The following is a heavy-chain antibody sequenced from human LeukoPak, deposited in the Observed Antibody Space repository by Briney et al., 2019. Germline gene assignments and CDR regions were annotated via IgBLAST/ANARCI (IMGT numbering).Heavy chain of an antibody. Sequence: ASVKVSCKASGYTFTSCDINWVRQATGQGLEWMGWMNPNSGNTGYGQSFQGRITMTRDISIGTAYMELSNLTSEDTAIYYCTRGSGGRRDNWGQGTLVTVSA. D-gene: IGHD4-23*01. CDR2: MNPNSGNT. CDR3: TRGSGGRRDN. CDR1: GYTFTSCD. J-gene: IGHJ4*02. V-gene: IGHV1-8*01.